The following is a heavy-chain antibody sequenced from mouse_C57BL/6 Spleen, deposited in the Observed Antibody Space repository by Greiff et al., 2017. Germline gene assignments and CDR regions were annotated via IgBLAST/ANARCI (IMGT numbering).Heavy chain of an antibody. CDR2: IHPNSGST. Sequence: QVQLQQPGAELVKPGASVKLSCKASGYTFTSYWMHWVKQRPGQGLEWIGMIHPNSGSTNYNEKFKSKATLTVDNSSSTAYMQLSSLTSEDSAVYYCARSDYDYDAMDYWGQGTSVTVSS. J-gene: IGHJ4*01. V-gene: IGHV1-64*01. CDR3: ARSDYDYDAMDY. CDR1: GYTFTSYW. D-gene: IGHD1-1*02.